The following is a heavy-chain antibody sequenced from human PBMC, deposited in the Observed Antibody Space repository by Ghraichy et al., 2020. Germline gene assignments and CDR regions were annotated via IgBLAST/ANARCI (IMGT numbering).Heavy chain of an antibody. D-gene: IGHD6-19*01. CDR2: ISSSTSTR. V-gene: IGHV3-48*03. J-gene: IGHJ6*02. CDR3: ARPKKVYNSCWYKYYGLDV. Sequence: GGSLRLSCAASGFTFSDYEMNWVRQAPGKGLEWVSYISSSTSTRYYADSVKGRFTISRDNAKNSLYLQMNSLRVDDTAVYYCARPKKVYNSCWYKYYGLDVWGQGTTVTVSS. CDR1: GFTFSDYE.